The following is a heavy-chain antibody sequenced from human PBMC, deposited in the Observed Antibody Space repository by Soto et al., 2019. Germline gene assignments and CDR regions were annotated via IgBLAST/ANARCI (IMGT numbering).Heavy chain of an antibody. CDR3: ASDGTGDSNFDY. Sequence: SETLSLTCTVSGGSISSYYWSWIRQPPGKGLEWIGYIYYSGSTNYNPSLKSRVTISVDTSKNQFSLKLSSVTAADTAVYYCASDGTGDSNFDYWGQGTLVTVSS. J-gene: IGHJ4*02. CDR1: GGSISSYY. V-gene: IGHV4-59*01. D-gene: IGHD3-16*01. CDR2: IYYSGST.